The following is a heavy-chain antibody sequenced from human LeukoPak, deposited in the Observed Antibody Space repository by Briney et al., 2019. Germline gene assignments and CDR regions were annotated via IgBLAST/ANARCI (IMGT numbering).Heavy chain of an antibody. CDR2: ISGSGGST. Sequence: GGSLRLSCAASGFTFSSYAMSWVRQAPGKGLEWVSAISGSGGSTYYADSVKGRFTISRDNSKNTLYLQMNSLRAEDTAVYYCAKDSYSGSYIYYYGMDVWGQGITVTVSS. CDR1: GFTFSSYA. CDR3: AKDSYSGSYIYYYGMDV. J-gene: IGHJ6*02. D-gene: IGHD3-10*01. V-gene: IGHV3-23*01.